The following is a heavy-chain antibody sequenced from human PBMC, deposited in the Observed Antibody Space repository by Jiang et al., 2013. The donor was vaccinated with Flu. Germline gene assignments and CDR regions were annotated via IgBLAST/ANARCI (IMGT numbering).Heavy chain of an antibody. J-gene: IGHJ4*02. CDR3: ARTITTEGLVFDY. CDR2: IYQSGST. D-gene: IGHD4-11*01. Sequence: SQTLSLNLRCLWWLHQQWXLLLELDPAVTRKGLEWIGCIYQSGSTYYNPSLKSRVTISVDRSKSHFSLKLTSVTAADTAVYYCARTITTEGLVFDYWGQGTLVTVSS. V-gene: IGHV4-30-2*06. CDR1: WLHQQWXLL.